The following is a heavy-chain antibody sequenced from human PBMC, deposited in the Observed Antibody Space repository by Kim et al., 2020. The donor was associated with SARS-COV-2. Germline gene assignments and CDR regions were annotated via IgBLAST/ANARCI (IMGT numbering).Heavy chain of an antibody. CDR1: GFTFSSYN. V-gene: IGHV3-21*01. CDR3: VRDRESSPHAPFDH. Sequence: GGSLRLSCAASGFTFSSYNMNWVRQAPGKGLEWVSSISSSSGSIYYSDSLKGRFTISRDNAKNSLYLHMNSLRAEDTAVYYCVRDRESSPHAPFDHWGQGTLVTVSS. CDR2: ISSSSGSI. D-gene: IGHD6-6*01. J-gene: IGHJ4*02.